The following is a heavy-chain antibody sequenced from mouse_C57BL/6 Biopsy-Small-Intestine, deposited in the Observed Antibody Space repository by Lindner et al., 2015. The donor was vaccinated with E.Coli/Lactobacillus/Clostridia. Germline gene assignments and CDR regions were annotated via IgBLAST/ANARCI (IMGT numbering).Heavy chain of an antibody. CDR3: ARSSSGYVSYAMDY. Sequence: VQLQESGPELVKPGASVKISCKASGYAFSSSWMNWVKQRPGKGLEWIGRIYPGDGDTNYNGKFKGKATLTADKSSSTAYMQLSSLTSEDSAVYFCARSSSGYVSYAMDYWGQGTSVTVSS. V-gene: IGHV1-82*01. CDR1: GYAFSSSW. J-gene: IGHJ4*01. D-gene: IGHD3-2*02. CDR2: IYPGDGDT.